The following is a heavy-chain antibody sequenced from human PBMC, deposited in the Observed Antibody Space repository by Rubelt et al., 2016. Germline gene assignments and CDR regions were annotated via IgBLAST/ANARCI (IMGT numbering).Heavy chain of an antibody. CDR3: ARGRSGSSWTDYYYGMDV. J-gene: IGHJ6*02. D-gene: IGHD6-13*01. V-gene: IGHV3-30*04. Sequence: SSYAMHWVRQAPGKGLEWVAVISYDGSNKYYADSVKGRFTISRDNSKNTLYLQMNSLRAEDTAVYYCARGRSGSSWTDYYYGMDVWGQGTTVTVSS. CDR1: SSYA. CDR2: ISYDGSNK.